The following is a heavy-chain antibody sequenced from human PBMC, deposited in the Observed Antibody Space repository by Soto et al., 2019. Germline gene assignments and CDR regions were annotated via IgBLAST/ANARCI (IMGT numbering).Heavy chain of an antibody. D-gene: IGHD6-13*01. J-gene: IGHJ5*02. CDR1: GGSIGSSSDY. V-gene: IGHV4-39*01. CDR2: IYYSGST. Sequence: TSETLSLTCSVSGGSIGSSSDYWGWIRQPPGKGLEWIGSIYYSGSTYYNPSLKSRVTISVDTSKNQFSLKLSSVTAADTAVYYCARHQSHSSSYVDPWGQGTLVTVSS. CDR3: ARHQSHSSSYVDP.